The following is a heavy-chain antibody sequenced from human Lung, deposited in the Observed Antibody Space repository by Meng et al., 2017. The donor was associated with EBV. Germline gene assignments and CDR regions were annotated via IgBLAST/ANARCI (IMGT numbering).Heavy chain of an antibody. Sequence: QGQLQQWGAGLLKPSETLSLTCAVYGGSFSGYYWSWIRQPPGKGLEWIGEINHSGSTNYNPSLKSRVTISVDTSKNQFSLKLSSVTAADTAGYYCARGATSVFDLWGRGTLVTVSS. CDR2: INHSGST. V-gene: IGHV4-34*01. CDR3: ARGATSVFDL. CDR1: GGSFSGYY. J-gene: IGHJ2*01.